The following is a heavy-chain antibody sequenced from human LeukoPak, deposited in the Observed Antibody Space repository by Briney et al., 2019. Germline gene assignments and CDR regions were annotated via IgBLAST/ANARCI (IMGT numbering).Heavy chain of an antibody. CDR1: GFTFSSYA. CDR2: ISGSGGST. J-gene: IGHJ4*02. CDR3: AKTGDGYNYYFDY. D-gene: IGHD5-24*01. V-gene: IGHV3-23*01. Sequence: GGSLRLSCAASGFTFSSYAMSWVRQAPGKGLEWVPAISGSGGSTYYADSVKGRFTISRDNSKNTLYLQMNSLRAEDTAVYYCAKTGDGYNYYFDYWGQGTLVTVSS.